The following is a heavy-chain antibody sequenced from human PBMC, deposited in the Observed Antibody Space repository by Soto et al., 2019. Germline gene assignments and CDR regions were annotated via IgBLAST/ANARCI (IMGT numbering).Heavy chain of an antibody. J-gene: IGHJ5*02. D-gene: IGHD1-20*01. V-gene: IGHV4-39*01. Sequence: SETLSLTCTVSGASISVHSYYWTWIRQPPGKGLEWIGSSYYSGTTYFNPSLKSRATISVDTSKNQFSLRLTSVTAADTAFYHCKSGYNWNDNYFDTWGPGALVTVSS. CDR3: KSGYNWNDNYFDT. CDR1: GASISVHSYY. CDR2: SYYSGTT.